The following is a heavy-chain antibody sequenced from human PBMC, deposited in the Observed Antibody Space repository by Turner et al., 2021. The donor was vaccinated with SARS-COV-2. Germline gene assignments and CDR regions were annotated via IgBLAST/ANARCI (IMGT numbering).Heavy chain of an antibody. Sequence: VQLVESGGGLIQPGESLRLSCVVSEFSVSTSFLSWVRQAPGKGLEWVAVIWFDGNNKYYADSVKGRFTISRDNSKNTLYLQMNSLRAEDTAVYYCAREDLYDSSGYYYSGAFDIWGQGTMVTVSS. CDR2: IWFDGNNK. D-gene: IGHD3-22*01. CDR1: EFSVSTSF. V-gene: IGHV3-33*08. CDR3: AREDLYDSSGYYYSGAFDI. J-gene: IGHJ3*02.